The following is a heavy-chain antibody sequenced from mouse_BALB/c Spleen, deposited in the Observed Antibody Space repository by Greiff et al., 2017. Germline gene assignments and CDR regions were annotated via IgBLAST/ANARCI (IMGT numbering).Heavy chain of an antibody. J-gene: IGHJ1*01. D-gene: IGHD1-1*01. CDR1: GFSLTGYG. CDR3: VRDHYYGSSYWYFDV. CDR2: IWGDGST. V-gene: IGHV2-6-7*01. Sequence: QVQLQQSGPGLVAPSQSLSITCTVSGFSLTGYGVNWVRQPPGKGLEWLGMIWGDGSTDYNSALKSRLSISKDNSKSQVFLKMNSLQTDDTARYYCVRDHYYGSSYWYFDVWGAGTTVTVSS.